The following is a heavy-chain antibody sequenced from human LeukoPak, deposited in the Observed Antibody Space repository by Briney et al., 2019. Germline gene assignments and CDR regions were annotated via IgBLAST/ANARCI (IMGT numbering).Heavy chain of an antibody. Sequence: GGSLRLSCAASGFTFSSSAMSWVRQVPGKGLEWISYISSSSSTIYYADSVKGRFTISRDNAKNSLYLQMNSLRGEDTAVYYCAKNGVVVAVSDYWGQGTLVTVSS. CDR2: ISSSSSTI. CDR1: GFTFSSSA. D-gene: IGHD2-15*01. CDR3: AKNGVVVAVSDY. V-gene: IGHV3-48*01. J-gene: IGHJ4*02.